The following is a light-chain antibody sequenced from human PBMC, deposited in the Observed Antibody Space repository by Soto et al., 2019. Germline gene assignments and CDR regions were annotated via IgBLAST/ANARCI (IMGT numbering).Light chain of an antibody. Sequence: EIVMTQSPATLSVSPGERATISCRASQSVSSNLAWYQQKPGQAPRLLIYGASTRATGIPARFSGSGSGTEFTLTISSLQSEDFAVYYCQQYKNWLWTFGQGTKVEI. CDR2: GAS. CDR3: QQYKNWLWT. CDR1: QSVSSN. V-gene: IGKV3-15*01. J-gene: IGKJ1*01.